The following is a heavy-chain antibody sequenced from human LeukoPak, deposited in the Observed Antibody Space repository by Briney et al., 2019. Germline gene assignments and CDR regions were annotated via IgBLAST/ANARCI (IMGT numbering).Heavy chain of an antibody. J-gene: IGHJ4*02. D-gene: IGHD2-2*01. CDR1: GGSISSGGYY. CDR2: IYYSGST. V-gene: IGHV4-31*03. CDR3: ARGGGLEYQLLYFDF. Sequence: SQTLSLTCTVSGGSISSGGYYWSWIRQHPGKGLEWIGYIYYSGSTHYNPSLKSRVTISVDTSKNHFPLKLSSVTAADTAVYYCARGGGLEYQLLYFDFWGQGTLVTVSS.